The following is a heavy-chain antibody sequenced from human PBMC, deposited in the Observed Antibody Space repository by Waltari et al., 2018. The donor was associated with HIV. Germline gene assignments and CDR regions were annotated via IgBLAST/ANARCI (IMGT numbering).Heavy chain of an antibody. CDR2: IVPVLRSK. CDR3: ARDPRSGWPQGFDS. CDR1: GGSFYSHT. V-gene: IGHV1-69*12. J-gene: IGHJ4*02. Sequence: QVQLVQSGAEVKKPASSVKVSCKASGGSFYSHTFSWVSQTPGQGLEYMGHIVPVLRSKKYSQRFRGRLPITADESRTTVYMELKSLRSDDTAMYYCARDPRSGWPQGFDSCGLGTLVTVSS. D-gene: IGHD6-19*01.